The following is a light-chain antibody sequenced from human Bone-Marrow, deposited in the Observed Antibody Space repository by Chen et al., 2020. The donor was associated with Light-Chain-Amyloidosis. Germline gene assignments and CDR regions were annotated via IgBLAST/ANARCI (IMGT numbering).Light chain of an antibody. V-gene: IGLV3-21*02. J-gene: IGLJ3*02. CDR2: DDS. Sequence: SYVLTQPSSVSVAPGQTATIACGGTNIVSTSVHWYQQTPGQAPLLVVYDDSDRPSGIPERLSGSNSGNTATLTISRVEAGDEADYSCQVWDRSSDRPVFGGGTKLTVL. CDR3: QVWDRSSDRPV. CDR1: NIVSTS.